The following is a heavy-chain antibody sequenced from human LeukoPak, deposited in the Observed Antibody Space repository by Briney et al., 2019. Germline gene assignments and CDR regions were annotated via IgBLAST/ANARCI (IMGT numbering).Heavy chain of an antibody. CDR1: GGSISSYY. V-gene: IGHV4-59*08. CDR2: IHYSGST. Sequence: PSETLSLTCTVSGGSISSYYWSWIRQPPGKGLEWIGYIHYSGSTNYNPSLKSRVTISVDTSKNQFSLKLSSVTAADTAVYYCATEVWYYYDSSGYHIPENWGQGTLVTVSS. D-gene: IGHD3-22*01. CDR3: ATEVWYYYDSSGYHIPEN. J-gene: IGHJ4*02.